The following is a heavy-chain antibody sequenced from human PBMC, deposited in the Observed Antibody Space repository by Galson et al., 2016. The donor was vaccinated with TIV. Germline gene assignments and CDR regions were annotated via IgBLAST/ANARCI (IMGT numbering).Heavy chain of an antibody. J-gene: IGHJ4*02. Sequence: SVKVSCKASGGTLSNDPITWVRQAPGQGLEWMGGIIPIAGISDNSQKFQGRVSITADVSTSTVYMELSGLRSEDTAVYYCARLTPCGGDCYYFDRWGQGTLVTVSS. CDR2: IIPIAGIS. V-gene: IGHV1-69*10. CDR3: ARLTPCGGDCYYFDR. CDR1: GGTLSNDP. D-gene: IGHD2-21*02.